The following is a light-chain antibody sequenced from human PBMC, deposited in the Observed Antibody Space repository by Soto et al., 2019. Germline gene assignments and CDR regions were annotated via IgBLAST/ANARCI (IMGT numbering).Light chain of an antibody. J-gene: IGLJ1*01. CDR3: CSYAGSNYYV. CDR1: SNDVGSYNL. CDR2: EGS. V-gene: IGLV2-23*01. Sequence: QSALTQPASVSGSPGQSITISCPGTSNDVGSYNLVSWYQHHPGKAPKLMIFEGSKRPSGVSNRFSGSKSGNTASLTISGLQAEDEADFYCCSYAGSNYYVFGTGTKVTVL.